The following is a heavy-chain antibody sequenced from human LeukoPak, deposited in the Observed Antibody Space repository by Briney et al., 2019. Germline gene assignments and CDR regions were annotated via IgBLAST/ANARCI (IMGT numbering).Heavy chain of an antibody. Sequence: GGSLRLSCAASGFTFDDYAMHWVRQPPGQGLEWVSLISGDGSSTYYADSVKGRFTISRDNSKNSLYLQMNSLRTEDTAVYYCARDIGDIVVVSAAPGLDYWGQGTLVTVSS. CDR3: ARDIGDIVVVSAAPGLDY. D-gene: IGHD2-2*01. CDR2: ISGDGSST. V-gene: IGHV3-43*02. CDR1: GFTFDDYA. J-gene: IGHJ4*02.